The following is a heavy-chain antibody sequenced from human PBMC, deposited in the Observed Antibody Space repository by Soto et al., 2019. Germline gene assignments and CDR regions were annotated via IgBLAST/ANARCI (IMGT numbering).Heavy chain of an antibody. CDR3: ARVPRNFYYNGMDV. CDR2: ISSSGSTK. CDR1: GFTFSSYE. J-gene: IGHJ6*02. V-gene: IGHV3-48*03. Sequence: LRLSCEGSGFTFSSYEMNWVRQAPGEGLEWVSYISSSGSTKNYADSVKGRFTISRDNVKNSLYLQMNSLRAEDTAVYYCARVPRNFYYNGMDVWGQGTTVTVSS.